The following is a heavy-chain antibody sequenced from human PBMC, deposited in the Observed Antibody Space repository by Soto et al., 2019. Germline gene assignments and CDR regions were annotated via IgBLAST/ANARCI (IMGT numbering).Heavy chain of an antibody. CDR3: ARDASWQLLRSYFDS. D-gene: IGHD1-26*01. Sequence: QVQLVDSGGGVVQPGRSLRLSCAASGFIFIDYGMHWVRQPPGKGLEWVATIKYDGSQQYYADSVKGRFTISRDNSKNTLFLQMNSLTTDYTAVYYCARDASWQLLRSYFDSWGQGTLVTVSS. CDR1: GFIFIDYG. CDR2: IKYDGSQQ. V-gene: IGHV3-33*01. J-gene: IGHJ4*02.